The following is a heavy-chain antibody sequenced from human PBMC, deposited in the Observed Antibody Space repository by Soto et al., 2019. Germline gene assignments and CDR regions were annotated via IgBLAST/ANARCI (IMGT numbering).Heavy chain of an antibody. J-gene: IGHJ4*02. V-gene: IGHV3-23*01. CDR3: VKGFGDYHY. CDR1: GFTFRDYV. D-gene: IGHD4-17*01. Sequence: EVQLLESGGDLVRPGGSLRLSCLVSGFTFRDYVMTWVRQPPGRGLEWVSSISGTGSSTYYTESVKGRFTISRDNSKDNLYLQMDSLRVDDTATYYCVKGFGDYHYWGQGTLDTVSA. CDR2: ISGTGSST.